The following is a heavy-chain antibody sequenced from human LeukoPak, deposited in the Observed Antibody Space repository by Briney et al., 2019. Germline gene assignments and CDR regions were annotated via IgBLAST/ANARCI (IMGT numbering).Heavy chain of an antibody. Sequence: SETLSLTCTVSGGSISSSSYYWGWIRQPPGKGLEWIGSIYYSGSTYYNPSLKSRVTISVDTSKNQFSLKLSSVTAADTAVYYCATPGIAAAGTYYWSQGTLVTVSS. CDR2: IYYSGST. V-gene: IGHV4-39*07. CDR3: ATPGIAAAGTYY. J-gene: IGHJ4*02. CDR1: GGSISSSSYY. D-gene: IGHD6-13*01.